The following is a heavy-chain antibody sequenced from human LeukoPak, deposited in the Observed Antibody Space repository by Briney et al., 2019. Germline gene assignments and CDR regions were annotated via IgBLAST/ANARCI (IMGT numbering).Heavy chain of an antibody. Sequence: GGSLRLSCAASGFTFDEYAMHWVRQAPGKGLERVSGISYSSGTIGYVDSVKGRFTISRDNAKNSLYLQMNRLRAEDTAVYFCARDYDVLVTAFDYWGQGSLVIVSS. CDR3: ARDYDVLVTAFDY. CDR1: GFTFDEYA. J-gene: IGHJ4*02. CDR2: ISYSSGTI. D-gene: IGHD2-8*02. V-gene: IGHV3-9*01.